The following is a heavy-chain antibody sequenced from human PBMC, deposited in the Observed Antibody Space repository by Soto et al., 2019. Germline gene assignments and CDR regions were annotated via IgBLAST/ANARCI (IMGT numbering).Heavy chain of an antibody. V-gene: IGHV1-69*13. Sequence: SVKVSCKASGGTFSSYATSWVRQAPGQGLEWMGGIIPIFGTANYAQKFQGRVTITADESTSTAYMELSSLRSEDTAVYYCARGGITMVRGVIITPFDYWGQGTLVTVSS. CDR3: ARGGITMVRGVIITPFDY. J-gene: IGHJ4*02. CDR1: GGTFSSYA. D-gene: IGHD3-10*01. CDR2: IIPIFGTA.